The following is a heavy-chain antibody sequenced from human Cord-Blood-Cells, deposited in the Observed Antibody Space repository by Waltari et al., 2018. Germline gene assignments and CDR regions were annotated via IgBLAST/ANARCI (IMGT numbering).Heavy chain of an antibody. D-gene: IGHD6-13*01. CDR3: ASKRAAGIDY. CDR1: GGSISSSSYY. V-gene: IGHV4-39*01. CDR2: INNSGGT. Sequence: QLQLQESGPGLVKPSETLSLTCTVSGGSISSSSYYWGWIRQPPGKGLEWIGSINNSGGTYNNPSPKSRVTISVDTSKNQFSLKLSSVTAADTAVYYCASKRAAGIDYWGQGTLVTVSS. J-gene: IGHJ4*02.